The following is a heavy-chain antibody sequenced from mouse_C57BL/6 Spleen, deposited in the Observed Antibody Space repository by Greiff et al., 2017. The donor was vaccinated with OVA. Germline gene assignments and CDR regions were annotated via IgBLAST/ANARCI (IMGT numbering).Heavy chain of an antibody. CDR3: ASTLYDGYYVAWFAY. V-gene: IGHV1-7*01. D-gene: IGHD2-3*01. J-gene: IGHJ3*01. Sequence: QVQLQQSGAELAKPGASVKLSCKASGYTFTSYWMHWVKQRPGQGLEWIGYINPSSGYTKYNQKFKDKATLTADKSSSTAYMQLSSLTYEDSAVYYCASTLYDGYYVAWFAYWGQGTLVTVSA. CDR2: INPSSGYT. CDR1: GYTFTSYW.